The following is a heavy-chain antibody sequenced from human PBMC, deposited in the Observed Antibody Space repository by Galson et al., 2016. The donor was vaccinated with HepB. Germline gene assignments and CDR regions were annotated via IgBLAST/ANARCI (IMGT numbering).Heavy chain of an antibody. V-gene: IGHV3-11*04. CDR1: GFTFSNYY. J-gene: IGHJ4*02. D-gene: IGHD6-19*01. Sequence: SLRLSCAGYGFTFSNYYMSWIRQSPGKGLEWIASISGRGTIVKYADSVKGRFSVSRDNAKNTLYLQISSLRAEDTAVYYCTNSEFRSGWFLDHWGQGTQVTVSS. CDR2: ISGRGTIV. CDR3: TNSEFRSGWFLDH.